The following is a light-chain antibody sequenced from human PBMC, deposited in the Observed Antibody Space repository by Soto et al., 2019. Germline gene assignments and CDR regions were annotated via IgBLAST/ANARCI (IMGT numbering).Light chain of an antibody. J-gene: IGLJ2*01. V-gene: IGLV1-47*01. Sequence: QSVLTQPPSASGTPGQRVTISCSGASSNIEVNYVYWYQKLPGTAPRLLIYRNNQRPSGVPDRFSGSKSGTSASLAISALRSEDEADYYCTVWDDSLRGRLFGGWTQLTVL. CDR1: SSNIEVNY. CDR3: TVWDDSLRGRL. CDR2: RNN.